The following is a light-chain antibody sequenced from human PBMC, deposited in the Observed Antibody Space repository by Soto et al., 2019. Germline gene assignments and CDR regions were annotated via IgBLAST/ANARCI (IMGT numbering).Light chain of an antibody. CDR3: QQHGYSPIT. V-gene: IGKV1-9*01. CDR2: GAS. CDR1: QGIGSY. J-gene: IGKJ5*01. Sequence: DIQLTQSPYFLSASVGDRVTITCRASQGIGSYLAWYQQKPGKAPKLLISGASTLQSGVPSRFSGSGSGTDFTLTISSLQPEDFAVYYCQQHGYSPITFGQGTRLEIK.